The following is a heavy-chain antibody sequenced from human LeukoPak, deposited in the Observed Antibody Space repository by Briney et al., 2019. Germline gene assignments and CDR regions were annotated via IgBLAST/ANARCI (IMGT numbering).Heavy chain of an antibody. D-gene: IGHD1-1*01. CDR3: ARGRTWNYSWFDP. J-gene: IGHJ5*02. CDR2: INHSGST. CDR1: GGSFSGYC. Sequence: PSETLSLTCAVSGGSFSGYCWNWIRQPPGKGLEWIGEINHSGSTTYNPSLKSRVTISVDTSKNQFSLNLSSVTAADTSVYYCARGRTWNYSWFDPWGQGTLVTVSS. V-gene: IGHV4-34*01.